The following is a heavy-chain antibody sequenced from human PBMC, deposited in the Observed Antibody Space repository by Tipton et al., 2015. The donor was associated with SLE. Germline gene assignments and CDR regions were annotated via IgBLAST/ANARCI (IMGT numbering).Heavy chain of an antibody. CDR2: ISSSSSYI. Sequence: GSLRLSCVASGFTFSSYNMNWVRQVPGKGMEWVSSISSSSSYIYYGDSLKGRFTISRDNAKNSLYLQMNSLRVEDTAVYYCARVTVATNAFDVWGQGTMVTASS. D-gene: IGHD5-12*01. J-gene: IGHJ3*01. CDR3: ARVTVATNAFDV. CDR1: GFTFSSYN. V-gene: IGHV3-21*01.